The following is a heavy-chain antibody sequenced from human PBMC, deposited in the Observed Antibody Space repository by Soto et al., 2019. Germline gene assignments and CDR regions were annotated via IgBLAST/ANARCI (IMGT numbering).Heavy chain of an antibody. J-gene: IGHJ4*02. D-gene: IGHD4-17*01. Sequence: GGSLRLSCAASGFIVNSNYMSWVRQVPGKRLEWVSVIYSGGSTYYADSVKGRFTISRDNSKNTLYLQMNSLRAEDTAVYYCAISKYDYGDYDDYWGQGTLVTVSS. CDR2: IYSGGST. CDR3: AISKYDYGDYDDY. CDR1: GFIVNSNY. V-gene: IGHV3-66*01.